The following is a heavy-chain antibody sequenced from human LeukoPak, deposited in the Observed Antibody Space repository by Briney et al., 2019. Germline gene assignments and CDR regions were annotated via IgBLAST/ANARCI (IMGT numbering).Heavy chain of an antibody. CDR3: ARPGVYCSSTSCPFDY. Sequence: ASETLSLTCTVSGGSISSSSYYWGWIRQPPGKGLEWIGSIYYSGSTYYNPSLKSRVTISVDTSKNQFSLKLSSVTAADAAVYYCARPGVYCSSTSCPFDYWGQGTLVTVSS. D-gene: IGHD2-2*01. V-gene: IGHV4-39*01. CDR1: GGSISSSSYY. CDR2: IYYSGST. J-gene: IGHJ4*02.